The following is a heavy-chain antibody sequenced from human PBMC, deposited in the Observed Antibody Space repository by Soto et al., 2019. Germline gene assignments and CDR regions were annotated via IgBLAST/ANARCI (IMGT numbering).Heavy chain of an antibody. V-gene: IGHV3-9*01. Sequence: PGGSLRLSCATSGFTFDDYAMHWVRQAPGKGLEWVSRISWNSGSIGYADPVKGRFTVSRDNAKNSLYLQMNSLRDEDTAFYYCAREATIRFLESHPGYFDYWGQGTLVTGSS. CDR3: AREATIRFLESHPGYFDY. CDR2: ISWNSGSI. D-gene: IGHD3-3*01. J-gene: IGHJ4*02. CDR1: GFTFDDYA.